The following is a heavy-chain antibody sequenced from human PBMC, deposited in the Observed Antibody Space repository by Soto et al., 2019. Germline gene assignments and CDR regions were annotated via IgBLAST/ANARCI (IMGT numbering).Heavy chain of an antibody. V-gene: IGHV4-59*01. CDR1: GDSISSYY. D-gene: IGHD3-22*01. CDR2: IYYSGST. Sequence: SETLSLTCTVSGDSISSYYWSWIRQPPGKGLEWIGYIYYSGSTNYNPSLKSRVTISVDTSKNQFSLKLSSVTAADTAVYYCTTDLYDSSGYPTLSPDYWGQGTLVTVSS. CDR3: TTDLYDSSGYPTLSPDY. J-gene: IGHJ4*02.